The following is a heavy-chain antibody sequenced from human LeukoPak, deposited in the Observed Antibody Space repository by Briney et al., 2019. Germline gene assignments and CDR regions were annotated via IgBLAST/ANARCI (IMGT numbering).Heavy chain of an antibody. J-gene: IGHJ3*02. D-gene: IGHD3-22*01. CDR2: IKQDGSVK. V-gene: IGHV3-7*01. CDR1: GFTFKNYW. CDR3: ANNGDSSGLLRAFDI. Sequence: GGSLRLSCAASGFTFKNYWMSWVPQAPGMGREGVANIKQDGSVKYYVDSVKGRFTISRDIAKNSLYLQMNSLRAEDTAVYYCANNGDSSGLLRAFDIWGQGTMVTVSS.